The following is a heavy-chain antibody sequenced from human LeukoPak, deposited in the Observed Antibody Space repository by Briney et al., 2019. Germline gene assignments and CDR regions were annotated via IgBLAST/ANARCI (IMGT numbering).Heavy chain of an antibody. Sequence: PGGSLRLSCAASGFTFSDYYMSWIRQAPGKGLEWISYISSSGSAMYYADSVKGRLTISRHNAKNTLYLQMNNLRTEDTALYYCARDLLPDYWGQGTLVTVSS. CDR2: ISSSGSAM. D-gene: IGHD2-15*01. CDR3: ARDLLPDY. J-gene: IGHJ4*02. V-gene: IGHV3-11*04. CDR1: GFTFSDYY.